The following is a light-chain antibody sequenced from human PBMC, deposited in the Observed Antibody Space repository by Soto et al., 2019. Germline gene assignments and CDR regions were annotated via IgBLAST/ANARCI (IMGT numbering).Light chain of an antibody. V-gene: IGKV1-33*01. CDR3: QQYDVLPST. Sequence: DIQMTQTPSSLSASIGNRVTITCQASQGIGNYLSWYQQKPGKAPKFLMHDASNLETGVPSRFRGSGSGTNFTLTITRLQPEDIATFYCQQYDVLPSTFGPGTKLEI. CDR2: DAS. CDR1: QGIGNY. J-gene: IGKJ2*01.